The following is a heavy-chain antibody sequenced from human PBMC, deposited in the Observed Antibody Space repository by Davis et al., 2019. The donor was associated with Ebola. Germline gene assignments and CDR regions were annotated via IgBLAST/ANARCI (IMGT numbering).Heavy chain of an antibody. Sequence: AASVKVSCKASGYTFTGYYMHWVRQAPGQGLEWMGRINPNSGGTNYAQKFQGRVTMTRDTSISTAYMELSRLRSGDTAVYYCARVGATYPDYYYGMDVWGKGTTVTVSS. CDR3: ARVGATYPDYYYGMDV. D-gene: IGHD1-26*01. CDR2: INPNSGGT. CDR1: GYTFTGYY. J-gene: IGHJ6*04. V-gene: IGHV1-2*06.